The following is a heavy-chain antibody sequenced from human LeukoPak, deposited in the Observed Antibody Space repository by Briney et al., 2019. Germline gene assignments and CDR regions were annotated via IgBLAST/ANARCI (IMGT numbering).Heavy chain of an antibody. Sequence: SETLSLTCAVYGGSFSGYYWSWIRQPPGKGLEWIGEINHSGSTNYNPSLKSRVTISVDTSKNQFSLKLSSVTAAGTAVYYCARGRGRWLQSTYDYWGQGTLVTVSS. J-gene: IGHJ4*02. V-gene: IGHV4-34*01. CDR3: ARGRGRWLQSTYDY. CDR2: INHSGST. D-gene: IGHD5-24*01. CDR1: GGSFSGYY.